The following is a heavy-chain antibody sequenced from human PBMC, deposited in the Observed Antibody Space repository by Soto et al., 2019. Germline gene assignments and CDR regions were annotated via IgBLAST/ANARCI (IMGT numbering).Heavy chain of an antibody. D-gene: IGHD4-17*01. CDR3: ARVDYGDYGDTYGMDV. V-gene: IGHV3-53*01. CDR2: IYSGGST. J-gene: IGHJ6*02. CDR1: GFTVSSNY. Sequence: GGSLRLSCAASGFTVSSNYMSWVRQAPGKGLEWVSVIYSGGSTYYADSVKGRFTISRDNSKNTRYLQMNSLRAEDTAVYYCARVDYGDYGDTYGMDVWGQGTTVTVSS.